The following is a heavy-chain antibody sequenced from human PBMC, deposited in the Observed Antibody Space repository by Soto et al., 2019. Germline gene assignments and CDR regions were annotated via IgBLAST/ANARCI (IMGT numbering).Heavy chain of an antibody. CDR2: ISGSGGST. CDR3: LGVVAATDYYYYGMDV. J-gene: IGHJ6*02. CDR1: GFTFSSYA. D-gene: IGHD2-15*01. V-gene: IGHV3-23*01. Sequence: GGSLRLSCAASGFTFSSYAMSWVRQAPGKGLEWVSAISGSGGSTYYAGSVKGRFTISRENAKNSLYLQMNSLRAEDTAVYYCLGVVAATDYYYYGMDVWGQGTTVTVSS.